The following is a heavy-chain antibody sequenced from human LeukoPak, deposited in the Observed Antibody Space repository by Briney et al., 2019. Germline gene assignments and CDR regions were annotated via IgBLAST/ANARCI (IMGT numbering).Heavy chain of an antibody. CDR3: ARDVDIVVVPAAQFDH. D-gene: IGHD2-2*01. CDR2: INPNSGGT. Sequence: ASVNVSCKASGYTFTGYYMHWVRQAPGQGLEWMGWINPNSGGTNYAQKFQGRVTMTRDTSISTAYMELSRLRSDGTAVYYCARDVDIVVVPAAQFDHWGQGTLVTVSS. CDR1: GYTFTGYY. V-gene: IGHV1-2*02. J-gene: IGHJ4*02.